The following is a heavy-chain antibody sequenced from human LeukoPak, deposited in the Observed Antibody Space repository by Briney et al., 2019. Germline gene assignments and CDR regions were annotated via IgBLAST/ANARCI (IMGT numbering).Heavy chain of an antibody. Sequence: NPSETLSLTCAVYGGSFSGYYWSWIRQPPGKGLEWIGEINHSGSTNYNPSLKSRVTISVDTSKNQFSLNLSSVTAADTAVYFCARGVRIAVAAPHLNYWGQGTLVTVSS. D-gene: IGHD6-19*01. CDR3: ARGVRIAVAAPHLNY. CDR2: INHSGST. V-gene: IGHV4-34*01. CDR1: GGSFSGYY. J-gene: IGHJ4*02.